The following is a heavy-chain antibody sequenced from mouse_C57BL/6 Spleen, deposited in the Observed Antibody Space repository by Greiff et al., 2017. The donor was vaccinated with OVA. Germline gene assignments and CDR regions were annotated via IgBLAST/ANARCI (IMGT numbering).Heavy chain of an antibody. CDR1: GYTFTSYW. Sequence: QVHVKQPGAELVMPGASVKLSCKASGYTFTSYWMHWVKQRPGQGLEWIGEIDPSDSYTNYNQKFKGKSTLTVDKSSSTAYMQLSSLTSEDSAVYYCAGNGLGNAMDDWGQGTSVTVSS. V-gene: IGHV1-69*01. J-gene: IGHJ4*01. CDR2: IDPSDSYT. CDR3: AGNGLGNAMDD. D-gene: IGHD2-4*01.